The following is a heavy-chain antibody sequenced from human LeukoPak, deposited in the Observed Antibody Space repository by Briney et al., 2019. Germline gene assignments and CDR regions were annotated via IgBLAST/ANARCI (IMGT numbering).Heavy chain of an antibody. CDR3: LLGYCSSTSCQHDAFDI. Sequence: GGSLRLSCAASGFTFSSYWMHWVRQAPGKGLVWVSRINSEGSSTSYADSVKGRFTISRDNAKNTLYLQMNSLRAEDTAVYYCLLGYCSSTSCQHDAFDIWGQGTMVTVSS. CDR1: GFTFSSYW. J-gene: IGHJ3*02. V-gene: IGHV3-74*01. D-gene: IGHD2-2*01. CDR2: INSEGSST.